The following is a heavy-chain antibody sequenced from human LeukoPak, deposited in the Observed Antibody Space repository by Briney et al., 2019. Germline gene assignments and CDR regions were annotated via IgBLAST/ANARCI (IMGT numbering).Heavy chain of an antibody. V-gene: IGHV3-33*08. CDR1: GFTFSSYG. CDR3: ARDRGYGDRALDY. D-gene: IGHD4-17*01. J-gene: IGHJ4*02. Sequence: NPGGSLRLSCAASGFTFSSYGMHWVRQAPGKGLEWVAVISYDGSNKYYADSVKGRFTISRDNSKNTLYLQMNSLRAEDTAVYYCARDRGYGDRALDYWGQGTLVTVSS. CDR2: ISYDGSNK.